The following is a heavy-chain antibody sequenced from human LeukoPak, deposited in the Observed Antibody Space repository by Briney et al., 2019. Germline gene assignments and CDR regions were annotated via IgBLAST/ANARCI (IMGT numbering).Heavy chain of an antibody. CDR3: ARDLWDYDFWSGYFDY. CDR2: IKQDGSEK. D-gene: IGHD3-3*01. V-gene: IGHV3-7*01. CDR1: RFTFSSYW. Sequence: PGGSLRLSCAASRFTFSSYWMSWVRQAPGKGLEWVANIKQDGSEKYYVDSVKGRFTISRDNAKNSLYLQMNSLRAEDTAVYYCARDLWDYDFWSGYFDYWGQGTLVTVSS. J-gene: IGHJ4*02.